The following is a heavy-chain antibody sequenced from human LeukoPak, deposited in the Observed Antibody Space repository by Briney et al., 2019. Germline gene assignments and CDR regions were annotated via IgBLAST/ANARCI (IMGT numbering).Heavy chain of an antibody. CDR1: GGSFTNHF. Sequence: SETLSLTCTVSGGSFTNHFWNWIRQPPGKGLEWIGEISGNGNTRYNPSLSSRVTISVDTSKNQFSLRLNSVTAADTAVYYCARDPGGTGTSDFDFRGQGTLVTVSS. V-gene: IGHV4-59*11. CDR2: ISGNGNT. J-gene: IGHJ4*02. D-gene: IGHD1-7*01. CDR3: ARDPGGTGTSDFDF.